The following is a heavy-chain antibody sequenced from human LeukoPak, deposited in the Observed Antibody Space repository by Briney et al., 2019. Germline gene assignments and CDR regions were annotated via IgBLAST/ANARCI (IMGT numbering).Heavy chain of an antibody. CDR3: AKDRMTAGPRRYYSYGMDV. D-gene: IGHD2-21*02. J-gene: IGHJ6*02. CDR2: ISGSGGST. CDR1: GFTFSSYA. V-gene: IGHV3-23*01. Sequence: GGSLRLSCAASGFTFSSYAMSWVRQAPGKGLEWVSAISGSGGSTYYADSVKGRFTISRDNSKNTLYLQMNSLRAEDTAVYYCAKDRMTAGPRRYYSYGMDVWGQGTTVTVSS.